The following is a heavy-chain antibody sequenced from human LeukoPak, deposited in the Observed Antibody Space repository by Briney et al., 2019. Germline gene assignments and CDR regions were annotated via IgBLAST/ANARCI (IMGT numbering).Heavy chain of an antibody. D-gene: IGHD3-22*01. V-gene: IGHV1-69*05. CDR1: EGTVSSYA. Sequence: ASVNVSYKASEGTVSSYAISWVRQAPGQGLEWMGGIIPIFGTANYAQKFQGRVTITTDESTSTAYMELSSLGSEDTAVYYCASLLLNYYDSSSYDDYWGQGTLVTVSS. CDR3: ASLLLNYYDSSSYDDY. J-gene: IGHJ4*02. CDR2: IIPIFGTA.